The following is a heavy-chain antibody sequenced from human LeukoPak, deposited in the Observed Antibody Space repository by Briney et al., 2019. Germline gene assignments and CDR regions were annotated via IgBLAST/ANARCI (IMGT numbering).Heavy chain of an antibody. CDR1: GFTFRSYG. CDR3: ARESSSSWYAPDY. V-gene: IGHV3-33*01. Sequence: GSLRLSCAASGFTFRSYGMHWGRQGPGKGLEGVAVIWYDGSNKYYADSVKGRFTISRDNSKNTLYLQMNSLRAEDTAVYYCARESSSSWYAPDYWGQGTLVTVSS. J-gene: IGHJ4*02. D-gene: IGHD6-13*01. CDR2: IWYDGSNK.